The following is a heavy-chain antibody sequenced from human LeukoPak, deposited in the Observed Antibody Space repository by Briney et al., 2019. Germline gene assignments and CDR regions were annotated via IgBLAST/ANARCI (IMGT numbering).Heavy chain of an antibody. CDR1: GGTISSGDYY. D-gene: IGHD1-7*01. CDR2: IYYSGST. J-gene: IGHJ4*02. Sequence: SQTLSLTCTVSGGTISSGDYYWSWIRQPPGQGLEWIGYIYYSGSTYYNPSLKSRVTISVDTSKNQFSLKLSSVTAADTAVYYCARVEAMELFDYWGQGTLVTVSS. CDR3: ARVEAMELFDY. V-gene: IGHV4-30-4*01.